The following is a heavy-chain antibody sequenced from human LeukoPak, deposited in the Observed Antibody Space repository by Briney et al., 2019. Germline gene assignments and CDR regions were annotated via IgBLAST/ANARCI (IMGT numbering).Heavy chain of an antibody. CDR1: GLTFSTFA. Sequence: GGSLRLSCEASGLTFSTFAMIWVRQPPGKGLEWVSSIFPSGGEIHYADSVRGRFTISRDNSKSTLSLQMNSLRAEDTAIYYCATYRQVLLPFESWGQGTLVTVSS. J-gene: IGHJ4*02. CDR2: IFPSGGEI. CDR3: ATYRQVLLPFES. D-gene: IGHD2/OR15-2a*01. V-gene: IGHV3-23*01.